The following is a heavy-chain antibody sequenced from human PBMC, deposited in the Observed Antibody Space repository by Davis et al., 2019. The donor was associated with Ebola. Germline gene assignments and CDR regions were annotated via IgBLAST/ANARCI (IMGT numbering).Heavy chain of an antibody. D-gene: IGHD1-26*01. CDR2: ISSSSSYI. Sequence: GESLKISCAASGFTFSSYSMNWVRQAPGKGLEWVSSISSSSSYIYYADSVKGRFTISRDNAKNSLYLQMNSLRAEDTAVYYCARDILVGARYYYYGMDVWGQGTTVTVSS. CDR1: GFTFSSYS. CDR3: ARDILVGARYYYYGMDV. V-gene: IGHV3-21*01. J-gene: IGHJ6*02.